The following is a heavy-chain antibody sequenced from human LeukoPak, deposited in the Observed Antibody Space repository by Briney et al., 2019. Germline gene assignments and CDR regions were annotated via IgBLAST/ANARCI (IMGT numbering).Heavy chain of an antibody. CDR2: VSHDGSTK. V-gene: IGHV3-30*10. D-gene: IGHD5-12*01. CDR1: GFSFTTHA. J-gene: IGHJ4*02. Sequence: HPGGSLRLSCAASGFSFTTHAKHWVRQAPGKGLEWVAVVSHDGSTKYYTDSVRGRFTISRDNSKSTFYLQMNRLRTDDTAVYYCARAIVGTENFDYWGQGTLVTVSS. CDR3: ARAIVGTENFDY.